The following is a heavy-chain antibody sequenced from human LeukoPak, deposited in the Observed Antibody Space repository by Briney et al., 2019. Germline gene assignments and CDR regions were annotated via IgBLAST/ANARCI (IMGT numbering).Heavy chain of an antibody. CDR1: GFTLSSYW. CDR2: IHSGGSVS. J-gene: IGHJ4*02. V-gene: IGHV3-74*01. CDR3: ASGDSAARNDY. D-gene: IGHD6-25*01. Sequence: GGSLRLSCAASGFTLSSYWVHWVRQVPGKGLVWVSRIHSGGSVSSYADSVKGRFTISRDNAKNTVSLQMNSLRAEDTAVYYCASGDSAARNDYWGQGTLVTVSS.